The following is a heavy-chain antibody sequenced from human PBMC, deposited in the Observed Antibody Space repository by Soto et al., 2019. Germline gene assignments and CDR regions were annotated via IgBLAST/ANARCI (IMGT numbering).Heavy chain of an antibody. CDR1: GYTFTSYD. J-gene: IGHJ4*02. D-gene: IGHD1-26*01. V-gene: IGHV1-8*01. CDR3: ARGQAGSRTYYFDY. CDR2: MNPNSGNT. Sequence: ASVKVSCKASGYTFTSYDINWVRQATGQGLEWMGWMNPNSGNTGYAQKFQGRVTMTRNTSISTAYMELSSLRSEDTAVYYCARGQAGSRTYYFDYSGQGTLVTVYS.